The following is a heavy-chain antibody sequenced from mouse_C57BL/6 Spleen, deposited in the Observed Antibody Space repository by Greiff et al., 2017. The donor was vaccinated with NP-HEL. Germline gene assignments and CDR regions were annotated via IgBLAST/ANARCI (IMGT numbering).Heavy chain of an antibody. CDR1: GFTFSDYG. CDR3: ARYYDYDDYAMDY. J-gene: IGHJ4*01. Sequence: EVKLVESGGGLVKPGGSLKLSCAASGFTFSDYGMHWVRQAPEKGLEWVAYISSGHSTIYYADTVKGRFTISRDNAKTTPYLQMTSLRSEDTAMYDCARYYDYDDYAMDYWGQGTSVTVSS. D-gene: IGHD2-4*01. V-gene: IGHV5-17*01. CDR2: ISSGHSTI.